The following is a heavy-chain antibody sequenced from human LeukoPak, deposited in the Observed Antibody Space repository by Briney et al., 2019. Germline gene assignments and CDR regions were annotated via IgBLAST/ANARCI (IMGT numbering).Heavy chain of an antibody. CDR2: IYYSGST. V-gene: IGHV4-39*07. CDR1: GGSISSSSYY. D-gene: IGHD2-15*01. J-gene: IGHJ4*02. CDR3: ARDGIYCSGGSCYLYY. Sequence: PSETLSLTCTVSGGSISSSSYYWGWIRQPPGKGLEWIGSIYYSGSTYYNPSLKSRVTISVDTSKNQFSLKLSSVTAADTAVYYCARDGIYCSGGSCYLYYWGQGTLVTVSS.